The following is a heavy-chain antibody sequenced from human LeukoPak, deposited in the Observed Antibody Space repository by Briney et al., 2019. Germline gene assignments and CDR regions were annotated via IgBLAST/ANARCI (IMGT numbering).Heavy chain of an antibody. CDR2: IIPIFGTA. J-gene: IGHJ4*02. CDR3: ARAGEYCSSTSCYRFDY. D-gene: IGHD2-2*01. Sequence: SVKVSCKASGCTFSSYAISWVRQAPGQGLEWMGGIIPIFGTANYAQKFQGRVTITADESTSTAYMELSSLRSEDTAVYYCARAGEYCSSTSCYRFDYWGQGTLVTVSS. CDR1: GCTFSSYA. V-gene: IGHV1-69*13.